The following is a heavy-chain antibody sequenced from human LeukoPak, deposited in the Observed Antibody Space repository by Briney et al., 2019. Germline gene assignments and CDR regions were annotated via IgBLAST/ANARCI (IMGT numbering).Heavy chain of an antibody. V-gene: IGHV4-34*01. J-gene: IGHJ3*01. CDR2: INHSITT. CDR3: AREACYSGTCDAFDV. D-gene: IGHD1-26*01. Sequence: SETLSLTCAVYGGSFSGYYWSWIRQSPGKGLEWIGEINHSITTNYNPSLKSRVTMSVDKSKNQFSLKLSSVTAADTAVYYCAREACYSGTCDAFDVWGQGTMVTVSS. CDR1: GGSFSGYY.